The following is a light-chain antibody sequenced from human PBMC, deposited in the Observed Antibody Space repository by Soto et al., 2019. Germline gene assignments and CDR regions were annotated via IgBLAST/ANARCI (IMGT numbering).Light chain of an antibody. J-gene: IGLJ1*01. V-gene: IGLV2-14*01. CDR1: SSDVGGHNY. CDR3: NSYTSSSTPYV. CDR2: DVS. Sequence: QSVLTQPASVSGSPGQSITISCTGTSSDVGGHNYVSWYQQHPGKAPKLMIYDVSNRPSGVSNRFSGSKSDNTASLTISGLQAEDEADYYCNSYTSSSTPYVFGTGTKVTVL.